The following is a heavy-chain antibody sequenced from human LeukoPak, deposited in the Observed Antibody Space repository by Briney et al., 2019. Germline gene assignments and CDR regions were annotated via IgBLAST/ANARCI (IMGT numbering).Heavy chain of an antibody. CDR3: AKYSTSMTFDY. CDR1: EFTFSSYA. D-gene: IGHD2-2*01. Sequence: GGSRRLSCAASEFTFSSYAMSWVRQAPGKGLEWVSAISGSGGSTYYADSVKGRFTISRDNSKNTLYLQMNSLRAEDTAVYYCAKYSTSMTFDYWGQGTLVTVSS. J-gene: IGHJ4*02. CDR2: ISGSGGST. V-gene: IGHV3-23*01.